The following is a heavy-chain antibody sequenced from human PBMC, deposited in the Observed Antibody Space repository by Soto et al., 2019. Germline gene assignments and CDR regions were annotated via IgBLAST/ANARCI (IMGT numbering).Heavy chain of an antibody. CDR3: ARAPRRGVIIVITWAKIDY. D-gene: IGHD3-10*01. CDR2: ISPDGGST. Sequence: ASVKVSCKASGFAFTAHYIHWVRRASGQGVAWMGIISPDGGSTRYSQKFQARITMTRDTSTSTVYMELSSLRSEDKAIYYCARAPRRGVIIVITWAKIDYWGQGILVTI. J-gene: IGHJ4*02. CDR1: GFAFTAHY. V-gene: IGHV1-46*01.